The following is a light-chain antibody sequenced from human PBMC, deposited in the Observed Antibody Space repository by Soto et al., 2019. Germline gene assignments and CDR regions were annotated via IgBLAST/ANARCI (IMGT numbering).Light chain of an antibody. J-gene: IGKJ1*01. V-gene: IGKV3-15*01. CDR1: ESVSSN. CDR2: GAS. CDR3: LQYKNWPRT. Sequence: ETVMTQSPATLSVSPGERATLSCRASESVSSNLVWYQQKPGQAPRLLIYGASTRVTGIPARFSGSGSGTECNLTISSLQSEDFAVYYCLQYKNWPRTFGQGTKVEIK.